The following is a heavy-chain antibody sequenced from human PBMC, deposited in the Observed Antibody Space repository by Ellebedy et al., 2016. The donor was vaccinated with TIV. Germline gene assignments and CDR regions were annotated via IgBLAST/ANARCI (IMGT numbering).Heavy chain of an antibody. J-gene: IGHJ3*02. CDR2: INQDGSDK. V-gene: IGHV3-7*01. Sequence: GESLKISCGASGFSFRSYWMTWVRQAPGKGLEWVANINQDGSDKYYEDSVKGRFTIARDNAKNSLYLQMSSLRVEGTAVYYCATDGSYGDYRSPTHAFVMWGQGTMVAVSS. CDR3: ATDGSYGDYRSPTHAFVM. CDR1: GFSFRSYW. D-gene: IGHD4-17*01.